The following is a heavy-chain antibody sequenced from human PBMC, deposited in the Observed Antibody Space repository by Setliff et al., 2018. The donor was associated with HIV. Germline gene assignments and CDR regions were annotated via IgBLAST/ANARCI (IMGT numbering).Heavy chain of an antibody. CDR1: GFTFSSYSMN. J-gene: IGHJ4*02. CDR2: IYYSGHA. Sequence: PGGSLRLSCAASGFTFSSYSMNWVRQAPGKGLEWIANIYYSGHAYYNPSLESRVSISVDTSKNQFSLKMTSVTAADTAVYYCARPGPPYVPSQVLPFDSWGQGLLVTVPQ. V-gene: IGHV4-59*04. CDR3: ARPGPPYVPSQVLPFDS. D-gene: IGHD3-16*01.